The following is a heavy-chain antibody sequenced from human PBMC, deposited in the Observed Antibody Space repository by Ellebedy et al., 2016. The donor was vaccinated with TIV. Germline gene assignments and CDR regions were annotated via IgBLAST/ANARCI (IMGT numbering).Heavy chain of an antibody. CDR1: GDSITNNNCF. V-gene: IGHV4-39*07. D-gene: IGHD1-26*01. Sequence: ESLKISCTVSGDSITNNNCFWAWIRQPPGKGLEWIGSIYHSGSTYYNPSLKSRVTISVDTSKNQFSLKLSSVTAADTAVYYCARVRVGASDYWGQGTLVTVSS. CDR2: IYHSGST. CDR3: ARVRVGASDY. J-gene: IGHJ4*02.